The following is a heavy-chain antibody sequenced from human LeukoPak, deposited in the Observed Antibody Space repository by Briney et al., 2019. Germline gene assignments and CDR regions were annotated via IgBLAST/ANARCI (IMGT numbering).Heavy chain of an antibody. CDR2: FNPGDSDT. CDR3: ARHASDSRVAFDI. V-gene: IGHV5-51*01. CDR1: GDSFINYW. Sequence: GESLKISCKGSGDSFINYWIGWVRQMPGKGLEWMVTFNPGDSDTRYSPSFQGQVTISIDKSIGTAYLQWSSLKASDTAMYYCARHASDSRVAFDIWGQGTMVTVSS. D-gene: IGHD5-18*01. J-gene: IGHJ3*02.